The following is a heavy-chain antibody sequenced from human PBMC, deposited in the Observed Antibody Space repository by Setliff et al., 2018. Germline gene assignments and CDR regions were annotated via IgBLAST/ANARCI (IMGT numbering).Heavy chain of an antibody. CDR1: GGSISSSSYQ. CDR2: IYYSGNA. D-gene: IGHD3-10*01. V-gene: IGHV4-39*01. CDR3: ARHEFVGGYYGSVTYRHFDY. J-gene: IGHJ4*02. Sequence: SETLSLTCTVSGGSISSSSYQWGWVRQTPGKGLEWIGSIYYSGNAYYNPSLKSRVTISVGTSKNQFSLQVTSVTATDTAVYYCARHEFVGGYYGSVTYRHFDYWGQGILVTVSS.